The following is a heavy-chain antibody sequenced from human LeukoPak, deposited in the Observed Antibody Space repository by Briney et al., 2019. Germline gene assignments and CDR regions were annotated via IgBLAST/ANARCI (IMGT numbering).Heavy chain of an antibody. Sequence: GGSLRLTCAASGFSFSNYYMTWVRQAPGKGLEWVANIKQDGSEKYYVDSVKGRFTISRDNAKNSLYLQMNSLRAEDTAVYYWARNAYTNGVLPFWGQGTLVTVSS. D-gene: IGHD6-19*01. V-gene: IGHV3-7*04. CDR2: IKQDGSEK. J-gene: IGHJ4*02. CDR1: GFSFSNYY. CDR3: ARNAYTNGVLPF.